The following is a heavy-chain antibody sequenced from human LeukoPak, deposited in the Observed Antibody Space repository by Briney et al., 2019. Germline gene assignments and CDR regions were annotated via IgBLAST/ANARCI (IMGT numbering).Heavy chain of an antibody. D-gene: IGHD6-19*01. CDR2: IYYSGST. CDR1: GGSISSYY. Sequence: SETLSLTCTVSGGSISSYYWSWIRQPPGKGLEWIGYIYYSGSTNYNPSLKSRVTISVDTSKNQFSLKLSSVTAADTAVYYCARGYSSGWSRPTFDYWGQGTLVTVSS. J-gene: IGHJ4*02. V-gene: IGHV4-59*01. CDR3: ARGYSSGWSRPTFDY.